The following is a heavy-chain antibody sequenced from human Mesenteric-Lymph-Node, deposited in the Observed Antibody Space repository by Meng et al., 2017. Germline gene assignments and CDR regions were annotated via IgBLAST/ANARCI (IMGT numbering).Heavy chain of an antibody. CDR3: ARGYGPSHSWYNFDY. D-gene: IGHD1-1*01. J-gene: IGHJ4*02. CDR2: TYYRSKWSN. CDR1: SDTCSTYSAT. V-gene: IGHV6-1*01. Sequence: VQPGDPLSPASAITSDTCSTYSATCSCISLPRSRRVEWLGRTYYRSKWSNDYAVSVESRITINPDTSKDQYFLKLHSVTPKDTAEYYCARGYGPSHSWYNFDYWGQGTLVTVSS.